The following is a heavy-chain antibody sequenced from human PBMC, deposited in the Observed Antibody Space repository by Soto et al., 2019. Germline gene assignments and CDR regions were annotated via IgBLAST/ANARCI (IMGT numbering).Heavy chain of an antibody. Sequence: QVQLQQWGAGLLRPSETLSLTCAVYGGSFRDFYWSWLRQTPEKGLEWIGEINHSGDTKYNPSLESRVTISVDTSKNQFSLKVNFVTPADTAAYYCARTGGMDVWGPGATVTVSS. CDR2: INHSGDT. CDR3: ARTGGMDV. V-gene: IGHV4-34*01. CDR1: GGSFRDFY. J-gene: IGHJ6*02.